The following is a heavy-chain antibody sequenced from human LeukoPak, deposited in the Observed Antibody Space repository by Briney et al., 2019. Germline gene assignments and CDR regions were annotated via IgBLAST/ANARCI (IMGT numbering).Heavy chain of an antibody. V-gene: IGHV1-2*02. J-gene: IGHJ4*02. CDR1: GYTFTGYY. Sequence: AASVKVSCKTSGYTFTGYYMHWVRQAPGQGLEWMGWINPNSGGTSYAQKFQGRVTMTRDTSINTAYMELSRLRSEDTAVYSCARGKRERFGTGKYYFDCWGQGTLVTVSS. D-gene: IGHD3-10*01. CDR2: INPNSGGT. CDR3: ARGKRERFGTGKYYFDC.